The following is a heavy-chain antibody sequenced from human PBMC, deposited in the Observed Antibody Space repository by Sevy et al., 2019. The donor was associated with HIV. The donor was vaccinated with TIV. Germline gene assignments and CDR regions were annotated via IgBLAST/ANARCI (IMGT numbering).Heavy chain of an antibody. V-gene: IGHV3-15*01. J-gene: IGHJ6*02. CDR1: GFTFSSAW. CDR3: ITDPAYRGYDEEVINYYFYGMDV. D-gene: IGHD5-12*01. CDR2: IKSEFDGGAI. Sequence: GGSLRLSCTASGFTFSSAWMSWVRQAPGKGLEWVGRIKSEFDGGAIDYAAPVKGRFTISREDSKNTVYLQMNSLKTEVTAVYYVITDPAYRGYDEEVINYYFYGMDVWGQGTTVTVSS.